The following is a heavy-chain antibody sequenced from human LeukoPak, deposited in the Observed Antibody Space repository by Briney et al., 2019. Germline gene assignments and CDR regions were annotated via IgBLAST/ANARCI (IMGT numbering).Heavy chain of an antibody. V-gene: IGHV4-39*01. CDR2: IYYSGST. D-gene: IGHD6-19*01. J-gene: IGHJ4*02. Sequence: PSQTLSLTCTVSGGSISSSSYYWGWIRQPPGKGLEWIGSIYYSGSTYYNPSLKSRVTISVDTSKNQFSLKLSSVTAADTAVYYCARLPGYSSGWYDGALNRGQGTLVTVSS. CDR3: ARLPGYSSGWYDGALN. CDR1: GGSISSSSYY.